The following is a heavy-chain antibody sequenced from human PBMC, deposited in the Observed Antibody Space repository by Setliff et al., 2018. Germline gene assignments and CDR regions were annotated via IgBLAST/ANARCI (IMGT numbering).Heavy chain of an antibody. CDR1: NHC. V-gene: IGHV3-74*01. CDR2: INGDGRST. J-gene: IGHJ1*01. D-gene: IGHD3-10*01. CDR3: ASSSGWIPWIQH. Sequence: PGGSLRLSCPSNHCMSWVRQAPGKGLVWVSRINGDGRSTNYADSVKGRFTISRDNAKNSLFLQMNNLRAEDTALYYCASSSGWIPWIQHWGPGTLVTVSS.